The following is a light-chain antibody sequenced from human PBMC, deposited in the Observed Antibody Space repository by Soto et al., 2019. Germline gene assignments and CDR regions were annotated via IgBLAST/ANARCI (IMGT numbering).Light chain of an antibody. J-gene: IGKJ2*01. CDR3: QQYGNPPPNA. Sequence: EIVLTQSPGTLSLSPGERATLSCRASQSISSSYLAWYQQKPGQAPRVLIYGASSRATGIPDRFSGSGSGTDFTLTISRLEPEDFAVYFGQQYGNPPPNAFGQGTKVEIK. V-gene: IGKV3-20*01. CDR2: GAS. CDR1: QSISSSY.